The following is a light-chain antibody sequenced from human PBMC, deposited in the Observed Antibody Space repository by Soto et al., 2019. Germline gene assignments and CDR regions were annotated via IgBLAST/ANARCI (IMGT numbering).Light chain of an antibody. CDR1: SSDVGNYIY. J-gene: IGLJ1*01. Sequence: QSALTQPGSVSGSPGQSITISCTGTSSDVGNYIYVFWFQQHPGKAPKLIISEVSNRPSGVSSRFSGSKSGNTASLTISGLQAEDEAHYYCTSYTTSSTYVFGTGTKVTVL. V-gene: IGLV2-14*01. CDR3: TSYTTSSTYV. CDR2: EVS.